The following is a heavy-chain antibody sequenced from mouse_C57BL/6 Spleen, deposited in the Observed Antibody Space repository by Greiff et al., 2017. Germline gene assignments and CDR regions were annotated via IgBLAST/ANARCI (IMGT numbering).Heavy chain of an antibody. CDR1: GYTFTSYW. J-gene: IGHJ4*01. CDR2: IYPGSGST. CDR3: AMRRDYAMDY. V-gene: IGHV1-55*01. Sequence: QVQLQQPGAELVKPGASVKMSCKASGYTFTSYWITWVKQRPGQGLEWIGDIYPGSGSTNYNEKFKSKATLPVNTSSSTAYMQLSSLQSEDSAVYYCAMRRDYAMDYWGQGTSVTVSS.